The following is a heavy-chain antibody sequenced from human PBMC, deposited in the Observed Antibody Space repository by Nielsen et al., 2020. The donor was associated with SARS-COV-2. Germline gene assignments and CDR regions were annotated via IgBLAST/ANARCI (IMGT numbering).Heavy chain of an antibody. CDR3: ARVGVKTFDY. Sequence: ASVKVSCKASGGTFSSYAISWVRQAPGQGLEWMGWISAYNGNTNYVQTLQGRVTMTTDTSTSTAYMELRSLKSDDTAVYYCARVGVKTFDYWGQGTLVTVSS. J-gene: IGHJ4*02. D-gene: IGHD3-10*01. V-gene: IGHV1-18*01. CDR1: GGTFSSYA. CDR2: ISAYNGNT.